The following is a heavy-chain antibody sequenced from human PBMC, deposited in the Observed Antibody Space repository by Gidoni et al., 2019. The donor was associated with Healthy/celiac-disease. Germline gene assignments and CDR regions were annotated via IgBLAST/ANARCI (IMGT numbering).Heavy chain of an antibody. CDR2: IYHSGST. J-gene: IGHJ3*02. Sequence: LQLQESGSGLVKPSQTLSLTCAVSGGSISSGGYSWSWIRQPPGKGLEWIGYIYHSGSTYYNPSLKSRVTISVDRSKNQFSLKLSSVTAADTAVYYCARYWGYYYGSGDDAFDIWGQGTMVTVSS. CDR3: ARYWGYYYGSGDDAFDI. V-gene: IGHV4-30-2*01. CDR1: GGSISSGGYS. D-gene: IGHD3-10*01.